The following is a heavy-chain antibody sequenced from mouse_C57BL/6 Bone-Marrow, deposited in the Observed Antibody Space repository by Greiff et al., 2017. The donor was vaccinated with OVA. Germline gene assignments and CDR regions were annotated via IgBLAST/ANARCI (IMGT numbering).Heavy chain of an antibody. V-gene: IGHV1-15*01. Sequence: VKLMESGAELVRPGASVTLSCKASGYTFTDYEMHWVKQTPVHGLEWIGAIDPETGGTAYNQKFKGKAILTADKSSSTAYMELRSLTSEDSAVYYCTRNLWGFAYWGQGTLVTVSA. J-gene: IGHJ3*01. CDR2: IDPETGGT. CDR1: GYTFTDYE. D-gene: IGHD6-1*01. CDR3: TRNLWGFAY.